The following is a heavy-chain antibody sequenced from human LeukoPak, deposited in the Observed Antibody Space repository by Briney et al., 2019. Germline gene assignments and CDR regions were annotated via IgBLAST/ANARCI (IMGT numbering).Heavy chain of an antibody. J-gene: IGHJ6*03. CDR1: GFTFSSYA. CDR2: IRYDGSNK. Sequence: GGSLRLSCAASGFTFSSYAMSWVRQAPGKGLEWVAFIRYDGSNKYYADSVKGRFTISRDNSKNTLYLQMNSLRAEDTAVYYCAKGSLHSNYPSNMDVWGKGTTVTVSS. V-gene: IGHV3-30*02. D-gene: IGHD4-11*01. CDR3: AKGSLHSNYPSNMDV.